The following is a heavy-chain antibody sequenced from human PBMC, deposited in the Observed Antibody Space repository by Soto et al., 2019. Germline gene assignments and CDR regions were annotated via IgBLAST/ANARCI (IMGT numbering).Heavy chain of an antibody. J-gene: IGHJ4*02. CDR2: INSDGSRT. CDR3: VRGGPYGDFDY. V-gene: IGHV3-74*01. CDR1: GFTFSNYW. D-gene: IGHD4-17*01. Sequence: GGSLRLSCAASGFTFSNYWMHWVRQVPGKGLVWVSRINSDGSRTSYADSVKGRFTISRDNAKNTLYLQMNSLRAEDTAVYYCVRGGPYGDFDYWGQGTLVTVSS.